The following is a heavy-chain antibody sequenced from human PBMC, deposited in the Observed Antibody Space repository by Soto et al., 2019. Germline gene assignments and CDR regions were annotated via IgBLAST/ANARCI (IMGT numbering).Heavy chain of an antibody. CDR1: GFSISNARMG. V-gene: IGHV2-26*01. Sequence: QVTLKESGPVLVKPTETLTLTCTVSGFSISNARMGVTWIRQPPGQALEWLAHIFSNDEKCYNTTLRNKLTISNGTSKSQVVLTMTIMDPVDTATYFCAQIRHYDFWSGYFSEDSWGQGILVAVSS. CDR2: IFSNDEK. D-gene: IGHD3-3*01. CDR3: AQIRHYDFWSGYFSEDS. J-gene: IGHJ4*02.